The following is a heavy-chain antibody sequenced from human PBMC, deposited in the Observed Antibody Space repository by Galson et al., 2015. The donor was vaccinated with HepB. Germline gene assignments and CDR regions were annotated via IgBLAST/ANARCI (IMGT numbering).Heavy chain of an antibody. CDR3: ARSAGDLDY. D-gene: IGHD7-27*01. CDR1: GDSVSSNSAA. J-gene: IGHJ4*02. Sequence: CAISGDSVSSNSAAWSWIRQSPSRGLEWLGRTYYRSKWYNSYAVSVKGRITINPDTSKNQFSLHLNSVTPEDTAVYYCARSAGDLDYWGQGILVTVSS. V-gene: IGHV6-1*01. CDR2: TYYRSKWYN.